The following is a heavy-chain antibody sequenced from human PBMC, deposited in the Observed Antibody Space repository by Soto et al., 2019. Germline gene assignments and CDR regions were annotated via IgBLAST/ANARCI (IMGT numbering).Heavy chain of an antibody. CDR2: INHNSGGT. V-gene: IGHV1-2*02. CDR1: GYTXTVYY. Sequence: SXKVSYKASGYTXTVYYMHLVRQTPGQGLEWMGWINHNSGGTNYAQKFQGRVTITRDTSISTAYIELSRLRSDDTAVYYCARDRGIILTGPKGWFDPWGQGTLVTVSS. D-gene: IGHD3-9*01. CDR3: ARDRGIILTGPKGWFDP. J-gene: IGHJ5*02.